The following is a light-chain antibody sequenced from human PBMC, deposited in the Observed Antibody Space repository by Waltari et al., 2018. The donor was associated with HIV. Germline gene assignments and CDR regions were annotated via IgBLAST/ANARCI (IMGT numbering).Light chain of an antibody. J-gene: IGKJ2*01. CDR3: QQTYTPPHT. V-gene: IGKV1-39*01. CDR1: EFIGDA. CDR2: SAS. Sequence: DIQMTQSPATLSASVGDRVTITCRASEFIGDALHWYQQEPGKAPKLLIYSASTSHGGVPTRFSGGGSGTQFTLTITNLHPEDFVSYFCQQTYTPPHTFGQGT.